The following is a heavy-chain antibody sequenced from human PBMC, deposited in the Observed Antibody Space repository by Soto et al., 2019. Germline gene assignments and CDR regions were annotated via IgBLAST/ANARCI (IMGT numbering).Heavy chain of an antibody. J-gene: IGHJ6*02. D-gene: IGHD1-1*01. CDR1: GFTFSSYG. CDR2: ISYDGSNK. Sequence: QVQLVESGGGVVQPGRSLRLSCAASGFTFSSYGMHWVRQAPGKGLEWVAVISYDGSNKYYADSVKGRFTISRDNSKNSLYLQMNSLRAEDTAVYYCAKSAPGGYYYYGMDVWGQGTTVTVSS. CDR3: AKSAPGGYYYYGMDV. V-gene: IGHV3-30*18.